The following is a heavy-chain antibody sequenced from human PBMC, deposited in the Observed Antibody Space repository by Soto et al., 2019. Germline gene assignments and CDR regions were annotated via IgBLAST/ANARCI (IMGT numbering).Heavy chain of an antibody. CDR2: ISAYNGNT. CDR3: ARYGSGSYSYNWFDP. V-gene: IGHV1-18*01. Sequence: ASVKVSCKASGYTFTSYGISWGRQAPEQGLEWMGWISAYNGNTNYAQKLQGRVTMTTDTSTSTAYMELRSLRSDDPAVYYCARYGSGSYSYNWFDPWGQGTLVTAPQ. J-gene: IGHJ5*02. D-gene: IGHD3-10*01. CDR1: GYTFTSYG.